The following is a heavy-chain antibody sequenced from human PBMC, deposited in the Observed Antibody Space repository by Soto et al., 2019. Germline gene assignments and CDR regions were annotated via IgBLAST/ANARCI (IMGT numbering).Heavy chain of an antibody. Sequence: QVPLVQSGAEAKKPGASVKVSCKASGYTFTSYAFNWVRQAPGQGLEWMGWISAYSGNTNYAQKFQGRVTMTTDTSTSTAYMELRSLRSDDTAVYYCARDQTVLDYWGQGTLVTVSS. V-gene: IGHV1-18*04. CDR2: ISAYSGNT. CDR3: ARDQTVLDY. J-gene: IGHJ4*02. CDR1: GYTFTSYA. D-gene: IGHD4-17*01.